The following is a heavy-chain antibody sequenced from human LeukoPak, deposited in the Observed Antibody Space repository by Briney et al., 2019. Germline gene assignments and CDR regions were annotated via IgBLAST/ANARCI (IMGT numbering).Heavy chain of an antibody. CDR2: ISGSGGGT. CDR3: AKDLGSGWSRPPDY. Sequence: GGSLRLSCAASGFTFSGYAMSWVRQAPGKGLEWVSAISGSGGGTYYADSVKGRFTISRDNSKNTLYLQMNSLRAEDTAVYYCAKDLGSGWSRPPDYWGQGTLVTVSS. D-gene: IGHD6-19*01. J-gene: IGHJ4*02. CDR1: GFTFSGYA. V-gene: IGHV3-23*01.